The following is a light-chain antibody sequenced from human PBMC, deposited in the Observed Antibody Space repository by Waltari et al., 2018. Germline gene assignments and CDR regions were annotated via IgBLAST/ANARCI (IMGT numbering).Light chain of an antibody. J-gene: IGKJ4*01. Sequence: DIQRTQSPSSLSASFGDRVTITCRARQYIDTYLDWYQQKSGKAPELLIYTASTVHMGVSSRFSGSGSGTDFTLTISSLQPEDFATYYWQQSYSPPFSFGGGTKVEIK. V-gene: IGKV1-39*01. CDR3: QQSYSPPFS. CDR2: TAS. CDR1: QYIDTY.